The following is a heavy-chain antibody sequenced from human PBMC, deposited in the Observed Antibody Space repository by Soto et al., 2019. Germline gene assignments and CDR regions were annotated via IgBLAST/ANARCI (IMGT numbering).Heavy chain of an antibody. CDR3: VSDRGYGHASVPYS. Sequence: QAQLVESGGGVVQPGRSLRLSCAASGFTFSSYGMHWVRQAPGTGLEWVAVISYDGGLQHYADSVKGRFTICRDNSKNAVLLQVNSLRAKDTAVYYCVSDRGYGHASVPYSWGQGSLVSVSS. V-gene: IGHV3-30*03. D-gene: IGHD5-18*01. J-gene: IGHJ4*02. CDR2: ISYDGGLQ. CDR1: GFTFSSYG.